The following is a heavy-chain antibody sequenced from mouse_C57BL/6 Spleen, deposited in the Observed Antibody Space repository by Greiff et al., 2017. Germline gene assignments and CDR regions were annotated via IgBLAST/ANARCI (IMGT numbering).Heavy chain of an antibody. CDR3: ARSGAYDGYYPYYAMDY. Sequence: QVQLQQPGTELVKPGASVKLSCKASGYTFTSYWLHWVKQRPGQGLEWIGNINPSNGGTNYNEKFKSKATLTVDKSSSTAYMQLSSLTSEDSAVYYCARSGAYDGYYPYYAMDYWGQGTSVTVSS. D-gene: IGHD2-3*01. CDR1: GYTFTSYW. J-gene: IGHJ4*01. V-gene: IGHV1-53*01. CDR2: INPSNGGT.